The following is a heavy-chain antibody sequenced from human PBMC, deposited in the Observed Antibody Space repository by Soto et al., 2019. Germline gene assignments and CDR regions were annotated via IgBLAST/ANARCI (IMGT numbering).Heavy chain of an antibody. V-gene: IGHV4-39*01. J-gene: IGHJ5*02. Sequence: QLQLQESGPGLVKPSETLSLTCTVSGGSISSSSYYWGWIRQPPGKGLEWIGSIYYSGSTYYNPSLTSRVTISXXTXKTXFSLKLSSVTAADTAVYYCARPTPTMTAAHWAFDPWGQGTLVTVSS. CDR2: IYYSGST. D-gene: IGHD4-17*01. CDR3: ARPTPTMTAAHWAFDP. CDR1: GGSISSSSYY.